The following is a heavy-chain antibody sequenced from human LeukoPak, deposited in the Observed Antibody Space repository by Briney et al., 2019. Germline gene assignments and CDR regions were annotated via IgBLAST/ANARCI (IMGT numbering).Heavy chain of an antibody. V-gene: IGHV4-4*07. D-gene: IGHD2-15*01. CDR2: IYTSGST. CDR1: GGSISSYY. CDR3: ASLYCSGGSCYPDY. Sequence: TSETLSLTCTVSGGSISSYYWSWIRQPAGKGLEWIGRIYTSGSTNYNPSLKSRVTMSVDTSKNQFSLKLSSVTAADTAVYRCASLYCSGGSCYPDYWGQGTLVTVSS. J-gene: IGHJ4*02.